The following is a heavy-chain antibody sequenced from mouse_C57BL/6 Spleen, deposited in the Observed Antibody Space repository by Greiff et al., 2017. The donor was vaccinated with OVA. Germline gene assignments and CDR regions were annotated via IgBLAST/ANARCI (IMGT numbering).Heavy chain of an antibody. J-gene: IGHJ2*01. Sequence: EVKLQESGPGLVKPSQSLSLTCSVTGYSITSGYYWNWIRQFPGNKLEWMGYISYDGSNNYNPSLKNRISITRDTSKNQFFLKLNSVTTEDTATYYCAREHGSSPLDYWGQGTTLTVSS. CDR1: GYSITSGYY. D-gene: IGHD1-1*01. V-gene: IGHV3-6*01. CDR2: ISYDGSN. CDR3: AREHGSSPLDY.